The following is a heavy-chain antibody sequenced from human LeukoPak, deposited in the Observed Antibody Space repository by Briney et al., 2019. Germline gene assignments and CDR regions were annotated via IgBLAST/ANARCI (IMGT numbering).Heavy chain of an antibody. CDR2: IIPMFGTT. J-gene: IGHJ4*02. Sequence: SVKVSCKASGGTFSSYAINWVRQAPGQGLEWMGGIIPMFGTTKYAQRFQGRVTITADESTSTAYMELSSLRSEDTALYYCARDPQRDGYNSHFDYWGQGTLVIVSS. V-gene: IGHV1-69*13. CDR1: GGTFSSYA. D-gene: IGHD5-24*01. CDR3: ARDPQRDGYNSHFDY.